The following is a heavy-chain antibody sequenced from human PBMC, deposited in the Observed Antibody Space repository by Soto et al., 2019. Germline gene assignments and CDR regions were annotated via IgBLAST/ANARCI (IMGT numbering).Heavy chain of an antibody. Sequence: GGSLRLSCAASGFTFSSYSMNWVRQAPGKGLEWVSYISSSASAMYYADPVKGRFTISRDKAENSLYLQMNSLRDEDTAVYYCAREPYGSGSYYFDSWGQGTLVTVSS. D-gene: IGHD3-10*01. CDR2: ISSSASAM. CDR1: GFTFSSYS. J-gene: IGHJ4*02. V-gene: IGHV3-48*02. CDR3: AREPYGSGSYYFDS.